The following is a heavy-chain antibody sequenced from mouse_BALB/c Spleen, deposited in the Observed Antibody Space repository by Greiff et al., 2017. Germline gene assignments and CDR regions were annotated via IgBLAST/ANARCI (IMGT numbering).Heavy chain of an antibody. V-gene: IGHV5-6*01. D-gene: IGHD2-14*01. J-gene: IGHJ2*01. CDR3: ARKVRQDFDY. CDR2: ISSGGSYT. Sequence: EVKLMESGGDLVKPGGSLKLSCEASGFTFSSYGMSWVRQTPDKRLEWVATISSGGSYTYYPDSVKGRFTISRDNAKNTLYLQMSSLKSEDTAMYYCARKVRQDFDYWGQGTTLTVSS. CDR1: GFTFSSYG.